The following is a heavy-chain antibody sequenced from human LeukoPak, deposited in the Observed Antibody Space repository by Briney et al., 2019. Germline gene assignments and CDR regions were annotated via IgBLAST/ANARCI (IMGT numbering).Heavy chain of an antibody. CDR2: IIPIFGTA. D-gene: IGHD5-18*01. J-gene: IGHJ6*03. CDR3: ARHRRVGIELWLGYMDV. Sequence: ASVKVSCKASGGTFSSYAISWVRQAPGQGLEWMGGIIPIFGTANYAQKFQGRVTMTRDMSTSTVYMELSSLRSEDTAVYYCARHRRVGIELWLGYMDVWGKGTTVTVSS. CDR1: GGTFSSYA. V-gene: IGHV1-69*05.